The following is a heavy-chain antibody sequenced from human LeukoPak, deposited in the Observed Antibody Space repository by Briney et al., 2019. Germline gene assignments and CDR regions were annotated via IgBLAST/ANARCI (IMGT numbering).Heavy chain of an antibody. CDR3: ARDRGGSYSAIDY. J-gene: IGHJ4*02. CDR2: ISSSSITI. Sequence: RGSLRLSCAASGFTFSSYSLNWVRQAPGKGLEWVSFISSSSITIYYADSVKGRFTISRDNAEKSLYLQMNSLRAEDTAVYYCARDRGGSYSAIDYWGRGTLVTVSS. D-gene: IGHD2-15*01. CDR1: GFTFSSYS. V-gene: IGHV3-48*04.